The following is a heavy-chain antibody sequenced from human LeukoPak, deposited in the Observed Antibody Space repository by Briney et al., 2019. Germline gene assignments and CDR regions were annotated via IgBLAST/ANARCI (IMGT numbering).Heavy chain of an antibody. Sequence: GGSLRLSCAASGFTFNNYAMSWVRQAPGKGLEWVSGISGSGGSTYYADSVKGRFTISRDNSKNTLYLQMNSLRAEDTAVYYCAKSLPPITFGSCLDYWGQGTLVTVSS. CDR3: AKSLPPITFGSCLDY. D-gene: IGHD3-10*01. V-gene: IGHV3-23*01. J-gene: IGHJ4*02. CDR1: GFTFNNYA. CDR2: ISGSGGST.